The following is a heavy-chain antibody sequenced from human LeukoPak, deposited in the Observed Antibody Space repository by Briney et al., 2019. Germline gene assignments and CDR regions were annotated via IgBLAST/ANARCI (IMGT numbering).Heavy chain of an antibody. J-gene: IGHJ4*02. CDR1: GFTFSDHY. CDR2: TRNKANSYTT. D-gene: IGHD3-16*02. Sequence: GGSLRLSCAASGFTFSDHYMDWVRQAPGKGLEWVGRTRNKANSYTTEYAASVKGRFTISRDDSKNSLYLQMNSLKTEDTAVYYCARGFWGSYRYDYWGQGTLVTVSS. V-gene: IGHV3-72*01. CDR3: ARGFWGSYRYDY.